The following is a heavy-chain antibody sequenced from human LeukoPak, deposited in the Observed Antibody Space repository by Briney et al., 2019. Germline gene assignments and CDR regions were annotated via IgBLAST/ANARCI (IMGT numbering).Heavy chain of an antibody. CDR3: ARDRYCGGDCYLGSAFDI. CDR2: SIPIFGTA. D-gene: IGHD2-21*01. CDR1: GGTFSSYA. V-gene: IGHV1-69*05. J-gene: IGHJ3*02. Sequence: ASVKVSCKASGGTFSSYAISWVRQAPGQGLEWMGGSIPIFGTANYAQKFQGRVTITTDESTSTAYKELSSLRSEDTAVYYCARDRYCGGDCYLGSAFDIWGQGTMVTVSS.